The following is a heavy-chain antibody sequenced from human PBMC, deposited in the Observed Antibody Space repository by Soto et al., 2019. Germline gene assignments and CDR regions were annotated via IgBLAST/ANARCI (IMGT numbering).Heavy chain of an antibody. J-gene: IGHJ4*02. CDR2: INAGNGNT. D-gene: IGHD6-19*01. Sequence: ASVKVSCKASGYTFTSYAMHWVRQAPGQRLEWMGWINAGNGNTKYSQKFQGRVTITRDTSASTAYMELSSLRFEDTAVYYCARAGIAVAGMGYWGQGTLVTVSS. V-gene: IGHV1-3*01. CDR3: ARAGIAVAGMGY. CDR1: GYTFTSYA.